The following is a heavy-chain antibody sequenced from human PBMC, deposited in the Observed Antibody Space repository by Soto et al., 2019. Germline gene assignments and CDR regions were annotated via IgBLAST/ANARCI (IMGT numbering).Heavy chain of an antibody. CDR1: GFTFSSYG. V-gene: IGHV3-48*04. J-gene: IGHJ4*02. CDR3: ARDKDWAFDS. CDR2: IFTTGTTM. Sequence: GGSLRLSCAASGFTFSSYGMHWVRQAPGKGLEWVSYIFTTGTTMYYADSVKGRFTVSRDNAKNSVFLVLNSLRAEDTAVYYCARDKDWAFDSWGQGTLVTVSS. D-gene: IGHD3-9*01.